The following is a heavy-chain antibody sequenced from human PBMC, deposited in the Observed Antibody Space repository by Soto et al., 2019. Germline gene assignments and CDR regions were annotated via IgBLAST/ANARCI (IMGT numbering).Heavy chain of an antibody. J-gene: IGHJ4*02. CDR3: GGGGANPDY. CDR1: GGTFSSYA. D-gene: IGHD1-26*01. Sequence: ASVKVSCKASGGTFSSYAISWVRQAPGQGLEWMGGIIPIFGTAKYAQKFQGRVRITVDESTSTAYMELSSLRSEETAVYYCGGGGANPDYWGQGTLVTVSS. CDR2: IIPIFGTA. V-gene: IGHV1-69*13.